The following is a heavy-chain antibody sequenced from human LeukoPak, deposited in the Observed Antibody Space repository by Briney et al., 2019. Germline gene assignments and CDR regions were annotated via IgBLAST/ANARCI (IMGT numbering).Heavy chain of an antibody. Sequence: GGSLRLSCAASGFTFSSYAMSWVRQAPGKGLEWVSAISGSGGSTYYADSVKGRFTISRDNSKNTLYLQMNSLRAEDTAVYYCAKVISSSGWYEYYYYYGMDVWGQGTTVTVSS. J-gene: IGHJ6*02. CDR3: AKVISSSGWYEYYYYYGMDV. CDR1: GFTFSSYA. CDR2: ISGSGGST. D-gene: IGHD6-19*01. V-gene: IGHV3-23*01.